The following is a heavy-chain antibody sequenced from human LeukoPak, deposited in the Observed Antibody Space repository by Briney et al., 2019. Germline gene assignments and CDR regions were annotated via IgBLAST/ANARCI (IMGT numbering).Heavy chain of an antibody. J-gene: IGHJ4*02. CDR1: GGSISRTSYY. CDR2: VHYSGST. Sequence: IPSETLSLTCTVSGGSISRTSYYWGWIRQPRGKGLEWIASVHYSGSTLYKPSLKSRLTIYVDTSNNLFSLRLTSVTAADTAVYYCARHGRWYSVDYWGQGTLVTVSS. V-gene: IGHV4-39*01. D-gene: IGHD6-13*01. CDR3: ARHGRWYSVDY.